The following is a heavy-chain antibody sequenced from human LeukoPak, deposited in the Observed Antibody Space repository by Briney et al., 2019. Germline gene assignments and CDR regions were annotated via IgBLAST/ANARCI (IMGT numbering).Heavy chain of an antibody. Sequence: GASVKVSCKASGYTFTGYYMHWVRQAPGQGLEWMGWINPNSGGTNYAQKFQGRVTMTRDTSISTAYMELSRLRSDDTAVYYCARDNQMYYDFWSGQGPFDYWGQGTLVTVSS. D-gene: IGHD3-3*01. CDR1: GYTFTGYY. V-gene: IGHV1-2*02. CDR2: INPNSGGT. J-gene: IGHJ4*02. CDR3: ARDNQMYYDFWSGQGPFDY.